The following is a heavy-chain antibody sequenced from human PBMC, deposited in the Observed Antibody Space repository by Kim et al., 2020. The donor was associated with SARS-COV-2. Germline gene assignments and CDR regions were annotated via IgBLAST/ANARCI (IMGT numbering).Heavy chain of an antibody. CDR1: GGSISNYF. CDR2: VSNSGSP. J-gene: IGHJ6*02. D-gene: IGHD3-10*01. Sequence: SETLSLTCTVSGGSISNYFWSWIRHFPGKGLEWIGYVSNSGSPNYNPSLKSRVTISVNTPKNQFSLKLTSLTAADTAVYFCARGGSYGSGSYSQYGMDVWVPGTTVTVSS. V-gene: IGHV4-59*01. CDR3: ARGGSYGSGSYSQYGMDV.